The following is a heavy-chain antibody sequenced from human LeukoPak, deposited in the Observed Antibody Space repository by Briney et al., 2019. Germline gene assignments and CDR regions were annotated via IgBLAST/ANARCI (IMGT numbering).Heavy chain of an antibody. Sequence: RPGGSLRLSCAASGFTFDDYGMSWVRQAPGKGLGLVSGINWNGGSTGYADSVKGRFTISRDNAKNSLYLQMNSLRAEDTALYYCARDQYYYDSSGYYREYFQHWGQGTLVTVSS. V-gene: IGHV3-20*04. CDR2: INWNGGST. J-gene: IGHJ1*01. D-gene: IGHD3-22*01. CDR3: ARDQYYYDSSGYYREYFQH. CDR1: GFTFDDYG.